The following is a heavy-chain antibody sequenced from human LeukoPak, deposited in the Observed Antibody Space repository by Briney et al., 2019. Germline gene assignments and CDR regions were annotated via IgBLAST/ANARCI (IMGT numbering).Heavy chain of an antibody. V-gene: IGHV1-24*01. CDR2: FDPEDGET. CDR1: GYTLTELS. D-gene: IGHD5-12*01. J-gene: IGHJ4*02. Sequence: EASVKVSCKVSGYTLTELSMHWVRQAPGKGLEWMGGFDPEDGETIYAQKFQGRVTMTEDTSTDTAYMELSSLRSEDTAVYYCAAPKSDSGYDLDWGQGTLVTVSS. CDR3: AAPKSDSGYDLD.